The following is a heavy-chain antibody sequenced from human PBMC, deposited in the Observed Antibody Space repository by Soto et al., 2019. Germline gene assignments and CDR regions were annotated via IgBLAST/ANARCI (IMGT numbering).Heavy chain of an antibody. D-gene: IGHD6-13*01. J-gene: IGHJ4*02. V-gene: IGHV1-3*01. CDR2: INAGNGNT. Sequence: XSVKVPCKASVYTFTSYAMHWVRQAPGQRLEWMGWINAGNGNTKYPQKFQGRVTITRDTSASTAYMELSSLRSEDTAVYYCASSRGSSWYRPLDYWGQGNLVTVSS. CDR1: VYTFTSYA. CDR3: ASSRGSSWYRPLDY.